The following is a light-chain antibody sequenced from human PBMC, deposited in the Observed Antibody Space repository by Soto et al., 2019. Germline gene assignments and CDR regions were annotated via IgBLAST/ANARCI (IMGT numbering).Light chain of an antibody. J-gene: IGKJ1*01. CDR3: QQYGSSGT. V-gene: IGKV3-20*01. CDR1: QSVSNNY. Sequence: VFTPFPSTPSPSPGQSPPPSYRASQSVSNNYLAWYQQKPGQAPRLLIYGASNRATGIPDRFSGSGSGTDFTLTISRLEPEDFAVYYCQQYGSSGTFGQGTKVDIK. CDR2: GAS.